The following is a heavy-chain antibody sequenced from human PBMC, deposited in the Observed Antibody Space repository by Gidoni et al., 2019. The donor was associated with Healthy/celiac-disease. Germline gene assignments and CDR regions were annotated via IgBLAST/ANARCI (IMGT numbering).Heavy chain of an antibody. CDR2: GST. V-gene: IGHV4-59*09. J-gene: IGHJ6*02. D-gene: IGHD5-12*01. Sequence: GSTNYNPSLTSRVTISVDTSKNQFSLKMSSVTAADTAVYYCARGVEMASIDYSYYYGMDVWGQGTTVTVSS. CDR3: ARGVEMASIDYSYYYGMDV.